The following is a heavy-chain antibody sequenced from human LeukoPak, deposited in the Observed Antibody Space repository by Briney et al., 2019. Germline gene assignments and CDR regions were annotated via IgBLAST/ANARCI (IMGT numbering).Heavy chain of an antibody. D-gene: IGHD2-2*01. J-gene: IGHJ5*02. CDR2: ISGSGGST. CDR1: GFTFSSCA. CDR3: AKDLKYQLLSRWFDP. V-gene: IGHV3-23*01. Sequence: LILSCTASGFTFSSCAVSWGRQAPRKGLEWVSSISGSGGSTYYADSVKGRFTISRDNSKNTLYLQMNSLRAEDTAVYYCAKDLKYQLLSRWFDPWGQGTLVTVSS.